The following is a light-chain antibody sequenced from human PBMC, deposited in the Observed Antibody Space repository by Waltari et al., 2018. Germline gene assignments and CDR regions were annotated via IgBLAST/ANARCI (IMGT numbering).Light chain of an antibody. V-gene: IGLV2-11*01. CDR3: CSYVGDSAFV. CDR1: GYAY. Sequence: QSALTQPRSVSGSLGQSVPISCTGGYAYVSWYQQHPGKAPRLLIFDITKRPSGVPDRFSGSRSGNTASLTISRLQADDEADYFCCSYVGDSAFVFGAGTEVT. J-gene: IGLJ1*01. CDR2: DIT.